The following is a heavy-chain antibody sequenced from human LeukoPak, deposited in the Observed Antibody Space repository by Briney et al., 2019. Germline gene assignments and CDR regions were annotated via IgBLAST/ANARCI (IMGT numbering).Heavy chain of an antibody. CDR2: IIPYNGHT. CDR3: ASGEDNSVGY. CDR1: GYTFTNYG. V-gene: IGHV1-18*01. J-gene: IGHJ4*02. D-gene: IGHD3-22*01. Sequence: GASVKVSCKASGYTFTNYGITWVRQAPGQGLEWMGWIIPYNGHTNYAQHLQGRVTMTTDTSTSTAYMELKSLRSDDTAVYYCASGEDNSVGYWGQGTLVTVSS.